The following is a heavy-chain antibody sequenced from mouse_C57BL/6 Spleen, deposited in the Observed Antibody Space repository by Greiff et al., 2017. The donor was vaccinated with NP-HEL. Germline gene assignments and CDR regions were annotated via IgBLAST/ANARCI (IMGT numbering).Heavy chain of an antibody. Sequence: QVQLKQPGAELVKPGASVKLSCKASGYTFTSYWMHWVKQRPGQGLEWIGMIHPNSGSTNYNEKFKSKATLTVDKSSSTAYMQLSSLTSEDSAVYYCARSGSTVVAPGFDYWGQGTTLTVSS. V-gene: IGHV1-64*01. CDR3: ARSGSTVVAPGFDY. CDR2: IHPNSGST. J-gene: IGHJ2*01. CDR1: GYTFTSYW. D-gene: IGHD1-1*01.